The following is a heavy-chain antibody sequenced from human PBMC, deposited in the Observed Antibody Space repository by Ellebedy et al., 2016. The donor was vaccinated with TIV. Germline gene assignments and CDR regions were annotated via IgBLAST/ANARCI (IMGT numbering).Heavy chain of an antibody. CDR2: IYYSGST. J-gene: IGHJ5*02. D-gene: IGHD6-25*01. CDR1: GGSISSYY. Sequence: SETLSLTCTVSGGSISSYYWSWIRQPPGKGLEWIGYIYYSGSTNYNPSLKSRVTISVDTSKNQFSLKLSSVTAADTAVYYCARHGDHRIAAGANWFDPWGQGTLVTVSS. V-gene: IGHV4-59*08. CDR3: ARHGDHRIAAGANWFDP.